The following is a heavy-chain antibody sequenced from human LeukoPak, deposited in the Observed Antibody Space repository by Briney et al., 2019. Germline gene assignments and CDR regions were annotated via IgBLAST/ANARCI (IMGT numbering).Heavy chain of an antibody. J-gene: IGHJ6*03. D-gene: IGHD2-2*01. CDR2: ISGSGGST. Sequence: GGSLRLSCAASGFPFTRSAMSWVRQAPGKGLEWVSAISGSGGSTYYADSVKGRFTISRDNSKNTLYLQMNSLRAEDTAVYYCAKGCSSTSCYYYYYYMDVWGKGTTVTVSS. V-gene: IGHV3-23*01. CDR3: AKGCSSTSCYYYYYYMDV. CDR1: GFPFTRSA.